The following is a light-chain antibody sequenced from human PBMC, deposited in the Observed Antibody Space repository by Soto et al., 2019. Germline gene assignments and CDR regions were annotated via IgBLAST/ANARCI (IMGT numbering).Light chain of an antibody. V-gene: IGKV3-11*01. Sequence: EIVLTQSPATLSLSPGETATLSCRASQSVSSSLAWYQQKPGQTPRLLIYDASNRATGIPARFSGSGSGTDFTLTVSSLEPEDFAVYYCQQRSSWPLTFGGGPEVQIK. CDR1: QSVSSS. CDR3: QQRSSWPLT. CDR2: DAS. J-gene: IGKJ4*01.